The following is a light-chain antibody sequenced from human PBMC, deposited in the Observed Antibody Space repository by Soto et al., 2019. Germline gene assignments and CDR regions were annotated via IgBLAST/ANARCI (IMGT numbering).Light chain of an antibody. Sequence: DIQMTQSPSTLSASVGDRFTITCRASQSISSWLAWYQQKPGKAPNLLIYDASNLESGVPSRFSGSGSGTEFTLTISSLQPDDFATYYCQQYNSYSTFGQGTKVDIK. CDR1: QSISSW. CDR2: DAS. J-gene: IGKJ1*01. V-gene: IGKV1-5*01. CDR3: QQYNSYST.